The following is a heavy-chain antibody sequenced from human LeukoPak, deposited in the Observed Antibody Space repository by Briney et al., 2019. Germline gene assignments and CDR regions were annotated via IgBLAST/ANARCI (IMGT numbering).Heavy chain of an antibody. D-gene: IGHD5-18*01. V-gene: IGHV3-21*01. J-gene: IGHJ4*02. Sequence: GGSLRLSCAASGFTFSSYSMNWVRQAPGKGLEWVSSISSSSYIYYADSVKGRFTISRDNAKNSLYLQMNSLRAEDTAVYYCATGGYSYGSNYFDYWGQGTLVTVSS. CDR2: ISSSSYI. CDR1: GFTFSSYS. CDR3: ATGGYSYGSNYFDY.